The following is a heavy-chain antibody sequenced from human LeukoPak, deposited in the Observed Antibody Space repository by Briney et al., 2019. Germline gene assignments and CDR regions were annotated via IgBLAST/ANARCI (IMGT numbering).Heavy chain of an antibody. CDR2: IRGKGYSDPP. CDR3: ARVVTGGVFDY. Sequence: GGSLRLSCAASGFTFSDSAIHWVRQASGKGLEWVGRIRGKGYSDPPAYVVSVKGRFTISRDDSKSTAYLQMNSLRAEDTAVYYCARVVTGGVFDYWGQGTLVTVSS. V-gene: IGHV3-73*01. J-gene: IGHJ4*02. CDR1: GFTFSDSA. D-gene: IGHD2-8*02.